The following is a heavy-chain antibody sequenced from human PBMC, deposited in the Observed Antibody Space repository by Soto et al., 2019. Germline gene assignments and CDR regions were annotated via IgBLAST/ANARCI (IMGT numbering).Heavy chain of an antibody. CDR3: AKVGPGTNLYYFDY. Sequence: GGSLRLSCAASGFTFDDYAMHWVRQAPGKGLEWVSGISWNSGSIGYADSVKGRFTISRDNAKNSLYLQMNSLRAEDTALYYCAKVGPGTNLYYFDYWGQGTLVTVSS. CDR1: GFTFDDYA. CDR2: ISWNSGSI. V-gene: IGHV3-9*01. D-gene: IGHD3-10*01. J-gene: IGHJ4*02.